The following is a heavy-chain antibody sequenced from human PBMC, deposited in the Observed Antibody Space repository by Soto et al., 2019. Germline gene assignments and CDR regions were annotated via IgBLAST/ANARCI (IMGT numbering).Heavy chain of an antibody. J-gene: IGHJ6*02. CDR2: ISWNSGSI. Sequence: EVQLVESGGGLVQPGRSLRLSCAASGFTFDDYVMHWVRQAPGKGLEWVSGISWNSGSIGYADSVKGRFTISRDNAKNSLYLQMNSLRAEDTALYYCAKQHCSGGSCYRSYYYYGMDVWGQGTTVTVSS. D-gene: IGHD2-15*01. CDR1: GFTFDDYV. CDR3: AKQHCSGGSCYRSYYYYGMDV. V-gene: IGHV3-9*01.